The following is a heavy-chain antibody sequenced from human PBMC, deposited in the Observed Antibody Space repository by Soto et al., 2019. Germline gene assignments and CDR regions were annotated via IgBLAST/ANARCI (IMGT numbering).Heavy chain of an antibody. J-gene: IGHJ6*04. CDR1: GYTLTELS. CDR2: FDPEDGET. V-gene: IGHV1-24*01. D-gene: IGHD2-8*01. Sequence: GASVKVSCKVSGYTLTELSMHWVRQAPGKGLEWMGGFDPEDGETIYAQKFQGRVTMTEDTSTDTAYMELSSLRSEDTAVYYCATGGGPYCTRGVCYRPYGMDVGGKGTTVTVSS. CDR3: ATGGGPYCTRGVCYRPYGMDV.